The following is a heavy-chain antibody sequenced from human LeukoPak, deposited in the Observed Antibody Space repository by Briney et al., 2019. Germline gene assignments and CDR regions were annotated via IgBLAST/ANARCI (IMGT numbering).Heavy chain of an antibody. CDR3: ARGQDLRGSPTIYPFDY. J-gene: IGHJ4*02. CDR2: VYYSGST. Sequence: PSETLSFTCTVSGGSLSSYYWSWIRQPPGKGLEWIGYVYYSGSTYYNPSLKSRVTMSVDTSKKQFSLKLTSVTTADTAVYYCARGQDLRGSPTIYPFDYWGQGTLVTVSS. V-gene: IGHV4-59*01. D-gene: IGHD3-9*01. CDR1: GGSLSSYY.